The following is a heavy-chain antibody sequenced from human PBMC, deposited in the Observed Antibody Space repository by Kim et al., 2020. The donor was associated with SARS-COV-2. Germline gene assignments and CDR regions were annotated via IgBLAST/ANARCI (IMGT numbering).Heavy chain of an antibody. D-gene: IGHD2-15*01. V-gene: IGHV3-30*04. CDR3: ARREGYCSGGSCYPRPPDY. CDR1: GFTFSSYA. J-gene: IGHJ4*02. Sequence: GGSLRLSCAASGFTFSSYAMHWVRQAPGKGLEWVAVISYDGSNKYYVDSVKGRFTISRDNSKNTLYLQMNSLRAEDTAVYYCARREGYCSGGSCYPRPPDYWGQGTLVTVSS. CDR2: ISYDGSNK.